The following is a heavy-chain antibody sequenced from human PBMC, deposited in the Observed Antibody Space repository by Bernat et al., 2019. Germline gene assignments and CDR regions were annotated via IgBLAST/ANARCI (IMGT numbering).Heavy chain of an antibody. J-gene: IGHJ4*02. CDR2: ISSSGSTI. CDR3: AAGYCSGGSCYSRAY. V-gene: IGHV3-48*03. Sequence: EVQLVESGGGLVQPGGSLRLSCAASGFTFSSYEMNWVRQAPGKGLEWVSYISSSGSTIYYADSVKGRFTISRDNAKNSLYLQMNSLRAEDTAVYYFAAGYCSGGSCYSRAYWGQGTLVTVSS. CDR1: GFTFSSYE. D-gene: IGHD2-15*01.